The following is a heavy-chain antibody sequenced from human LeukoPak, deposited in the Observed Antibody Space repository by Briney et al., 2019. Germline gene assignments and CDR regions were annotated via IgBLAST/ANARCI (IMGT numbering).Heavy chain of an antibody. V-gene: IGHV7-4-1*02. CDR3: ARGDYETHGYQTR. J-gene: IGHJ4*02. D-gene: IGHD3-22*01. Sequence: ASVKVSCKASGGTFSSYAISWVRQAPGQGLEWMGWINTTTGNPTYAQGFTGRFVFSLDTSVSTAYLQISSLKADDTAMYYCARGDYETHGYQTRWGQGTPVTVSS. CDR1: GGTFSSYA. CDR2: INTTTGNP.